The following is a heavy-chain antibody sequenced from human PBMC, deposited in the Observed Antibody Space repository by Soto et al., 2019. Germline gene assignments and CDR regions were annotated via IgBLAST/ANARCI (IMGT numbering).Heavy chain of an antibody. D-gene: IGHD7-27*01. V-gene: IGHV3-23*01. J-gene: IGHJ5*02. CDR3: AKDQHWVLGRYNWFDP. Sequence: EVQLLESGGGLVHPGGSLRLSCAASGFTFSSYAMSWVRQAPGKGLEWVSAISGSGGSTYYAASVKGRCTISRDNSKNTLYLQMHRLRAEDTAVNYCAKDQHWVLGRYNWFDPWGQGPLVTVSS. CDR1: GFTFSSYA. CDR2: ISGSGGST.